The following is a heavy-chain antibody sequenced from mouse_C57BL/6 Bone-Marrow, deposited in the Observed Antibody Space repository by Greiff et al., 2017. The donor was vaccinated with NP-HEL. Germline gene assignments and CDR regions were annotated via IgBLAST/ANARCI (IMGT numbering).Heavy chain of an antibody. D-gene: IGHD1-2*01. V-gene: IGHV3-1*01. CDR2: ISYSGST. Sequence: EVKLLESGPGMVKPSQSLSLTCTVPGYSITSGYDWHWIRHFPANKLEWISYISYSGSTNYNPSLKRRISITHDTSKNHFFLKLNSVTTEDTATYYRARGVGYACCSFDDWGQGTALTVSS. CDR1: GYSITSGYD. J-gene: IGHJ2*01. CDR3: ARGVGYACCSFDD.